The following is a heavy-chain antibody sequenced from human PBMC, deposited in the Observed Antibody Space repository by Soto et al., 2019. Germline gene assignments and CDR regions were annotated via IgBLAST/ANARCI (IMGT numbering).Heavy chain of an antibody. D-gene: IGHD3-9*01. V-gene: IGHV3-30*18. J-gene: IGHJ6*02. CDR3: AKDLQGYDILTGYFYYYYGMDV. CDR1: GVICSSAG. CDR2: ISYDGSNK. Sequence: AARLSCSSAGVICSSAGMHCVRHALVQGLEWVAVISYDGSNKYYADSVKGRFTISRDNSKNTLYLQMNSLRAEDTAVYYCAKDLQGYDILTGYFYYYYGMDVWGQGT.